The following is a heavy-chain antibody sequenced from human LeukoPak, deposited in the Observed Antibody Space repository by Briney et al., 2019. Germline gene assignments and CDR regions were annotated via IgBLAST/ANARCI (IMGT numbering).Heavy chain of an antibody. CDR3: TTDTGDYASLIASKGY. Sequence: PGGSLRLSCAASGFTLSNAWMSWVRQAPGKGLEWVGRIKSKTDGGTTDYAAPVKGRFTISRDDSKNTLYLQMNSLKTEDTAVYYCTTDTGDYASLIASKGYWGQGTLVTVSS. V-gene: IGHV3-15*01. J-gene: IGHJ4*02. CDR2: IKSKTDGGTT. D-gene: IGHD4-17*01. CDR1: GFTLSNAW.